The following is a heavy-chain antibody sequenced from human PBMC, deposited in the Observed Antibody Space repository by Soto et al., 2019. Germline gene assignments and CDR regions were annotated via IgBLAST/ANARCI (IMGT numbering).Heavy chain of an antibody. V-gene: IGHV4-30-4*01. CDR1: GGSITNNNYY. J-gene: IGHJ4*02. CDR3: ARGPTSDKVDY. Sequence: SSETLSLTCTVSGGSITNNNYYWSWIRQPPGKGLEWIGHMYNSGTTYSNPSLKGRVTISGDTSKNQFSLNLSSVTAADTAVYYCARGPTSDKVDYWGQGTLVTVSS. CDR2: MYNSGTT.